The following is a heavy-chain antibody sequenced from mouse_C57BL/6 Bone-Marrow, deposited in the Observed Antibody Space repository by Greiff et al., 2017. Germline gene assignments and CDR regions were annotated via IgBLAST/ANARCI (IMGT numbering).Heavy chain of an antibody. CDR1: GFTFSDAW. CDR3: TSYYYGRGGYFDV. CDR2: IRNKANNHAT. V-gene: IGHV6-6*01. J-gene: IGHJ1*03. Sequence: EVQLQESGGGLVQPGGSMKLSCAASGFTFSDAWMDWVRQSPEKGLEWVAEIRNKANNHATYYAVSVKGRFTISRDDSKSSVYLQMNSLRAEDTGIYYCTSYYYGRGGYFDVWGTGTTVTVSS. D-gene: IGHD1-1*01.